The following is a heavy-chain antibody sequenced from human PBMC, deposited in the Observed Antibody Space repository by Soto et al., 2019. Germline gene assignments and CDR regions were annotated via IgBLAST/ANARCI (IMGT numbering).Heavy chain of an antibody. CDR1: GGTFSSYT. V-gene: IGHV1-69*02. CDR2: IIPILGIA. J-gene: IGHJ2*01. D-gene: IGHD3-16*01. CDR3: ARVPKVRLPGYFAL. Sequence: QVQLVQSGAEVKKPGSSVKVSCKASGGTFSSYTISWVRQAPGQGLEWMGRIIPILGIANYAQKFQGRVTITADKSTSTAYMELSSLRSEDTAVYYCARVPKVRLPGYFALWGRGTLVTVSS.